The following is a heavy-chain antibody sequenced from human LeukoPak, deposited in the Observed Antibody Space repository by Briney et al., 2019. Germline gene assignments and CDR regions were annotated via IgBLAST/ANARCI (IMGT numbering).Heavy chain of an antibody. V-gene: IGHV1-8*01. D-gene: IGHD3-22*01. J-gene: IGHJ4*02. CDR2: MNPDSGDT. CDR1: GFTFTIYD. Sequence: ASVKVSCKTSGFTFTIYDINWVRQAPGQGLEWMGWMNPDSGDTAFARKFQGRVTMTRNASITTAYMELSSLRSDDTAVYYCARGRTDYYDSSGSFPALDYWGQGTLVTVSS. CDR3: ARGRTDYYDSSGSFPALDY.